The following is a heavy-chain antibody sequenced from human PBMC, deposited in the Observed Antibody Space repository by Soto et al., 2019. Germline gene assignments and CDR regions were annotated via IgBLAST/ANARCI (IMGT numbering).Heavy chain of an antibody. D-gene: IGHD2-2*01. V-gene: IGHV3-30*03. CDR2: ISYDGSNK. J-gene: IGHJ4*02. CDR1: GFTFSSYS. CDR3: STSLDY. Sequence: VQLVESGGGLVKPGGSLRLSCAASGFTFSSYSMNWVRQAPGKGLEWVAVISYDGSNKYYADSVKGRFTISRDNSKNTLYLQMNSLRAEDTAVYYCSTSLDYWGQGTLVTVSS.